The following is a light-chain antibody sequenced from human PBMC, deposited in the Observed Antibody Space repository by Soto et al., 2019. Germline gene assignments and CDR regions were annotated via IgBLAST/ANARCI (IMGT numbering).Light chain of an antibody. J-gene: IGLJ1*01. Sequence: LTQPASVSGSPGQSITISCTGTSSDVGGYNYVSWYQQHPGKAPKLMIYEVSNRPSGVSNRFSGSKSGNTASLTISGLQAEDEADYYCSSYTSSSTLRVFGTGTKSPS. CDR3: SSYTSSSTLRV. V-gene: IGLV2-14*01. CDR2: EVS. CDR1: SSDVGGYNY.